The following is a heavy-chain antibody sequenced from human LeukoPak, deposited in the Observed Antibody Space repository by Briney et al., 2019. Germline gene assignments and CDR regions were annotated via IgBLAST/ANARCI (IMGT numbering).Heavy chain of an antibody. Sequence: EASVKVSRKASGYTFTSYGISWVRQAPGQGLEWMGWTSAHNDDTNYAETLQGRLTMTTDISTSTAYMELTSLRSDDTAVYYCARDWDSRNDYFDPWGQGTLVIVSS. CDR3: ARDWDSRNDYFDP. CDR1: GYTFTSYG. J-gene: IGHJ4*02. V-gene: IGHV1-18*01. CDR2: TSAHNDDT. D-gene: IGHD1-1*01.